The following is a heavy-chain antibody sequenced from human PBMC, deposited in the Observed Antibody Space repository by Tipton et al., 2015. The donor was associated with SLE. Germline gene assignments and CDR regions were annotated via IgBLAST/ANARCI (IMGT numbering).Heavy chain of an antibody. Sequence: SLRLSCAASGFTFSSYTMNWVRQAPGKGLEWVSSISSSSSYIYYADSVKGRFTISRDNARNSLYLQMNSLRGEDSAVYYCASLDFGDYFCDFNYWGQGTLVIGS. V-gene: IGHV3-21*03. D-gene: IGHD4-17*01. CDR3: ASLDFGDYFCDFNY. CDR2: ISSSSSYI. CDR1: GFTFSSYT. J-gene: IGHJ4*02.